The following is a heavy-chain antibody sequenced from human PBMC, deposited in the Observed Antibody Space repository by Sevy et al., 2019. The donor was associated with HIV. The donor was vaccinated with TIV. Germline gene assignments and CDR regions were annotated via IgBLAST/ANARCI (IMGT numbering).Heavy chain of an antibody. CDR1: GYSFTSYW. V-gene: IGHV5-51*01. CDR3: ARHRDDSSGYYDPGREYYGMDV. J-gene: IGHJ6*02. Sequence: THGESLKISCKGSGYSFTSYWIGWVRQMPGKGLEWMGIIYPGDSDTRYSPSFQGQVTISADKSISTAYLQWSSLKASDTAMYYCARHRDDSSGYYDPGREYYGMDVWGQGTTVTVSS. CDR2: IYPGDSDT. D-gene: IGHD3-22*01.